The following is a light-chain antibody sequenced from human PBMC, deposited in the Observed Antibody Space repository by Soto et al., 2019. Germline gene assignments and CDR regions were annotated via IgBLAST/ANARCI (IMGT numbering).Light chain of an antibody. CDR1: QGISTY. CDR2: AAS. CDR3: QNYNGAPWT. V-gene: IGKV1-27*01. Sequence: DIQMTQSPSSLSASVGDRVTITCRASQGISTYLGWYHQKPGTVPKLLIFAASTLQSAVPSRLSGSGSATDFTRTTSSLQPEDVATYYCQNYNGAPWTFGQGTKVDIK. J-gene: IGKJ1*01.